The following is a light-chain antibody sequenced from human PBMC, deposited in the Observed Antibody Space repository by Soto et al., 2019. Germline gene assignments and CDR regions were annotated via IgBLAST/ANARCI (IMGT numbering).Light chain of an antibody. J-gene: IGKJ5*01. CDR2: AAS. Sequence: DIQMTQSPSSVSASVGDRVTITCRASQSISSYLNWYQQKPGKAPKLLIYAASSLQSGVPSRFSGSGSGTDFTLTISSLQPEDFATYYCQQSYSTPFTFGQGTRREIK. CDR3: QQSYSTPFT. CDR1: QSISSY. V-gene: IGKV1-39*01.